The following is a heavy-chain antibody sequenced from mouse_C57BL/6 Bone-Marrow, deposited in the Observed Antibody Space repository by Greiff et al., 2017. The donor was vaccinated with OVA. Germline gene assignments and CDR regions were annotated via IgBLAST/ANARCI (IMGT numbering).Heavy chain of an antibody. J-gene: IGHJ1*03. CDR3: AREGGSSYRYFEV. Sequence: EVKLMESGPGLVKPSQTVFLTCTVTGISITTGNYRWSWIRHFPGNKLEWIGYIYYSGTITYNPSLTSRTTITRDTPKNQFFLEMNSLTAEDTATYYCAREGGSSYRYFEVWGTGTTVTVSS. CDR2: IYYSGTI. D-gene: IGHD1-1*01. CDR1: GISITTGNYR. V-gene: IGHV3-5*01.